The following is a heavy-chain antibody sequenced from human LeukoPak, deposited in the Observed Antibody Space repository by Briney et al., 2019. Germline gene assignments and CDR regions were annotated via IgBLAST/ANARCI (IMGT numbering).Heavy chain of an antibody. V-gene: IGHV1-18*01. J-gene: IGHJ3*02. CDR2: ISAYNGNT. CDR1: GYTFTSYG. Sequence: SVKVSCKASGYTFTSYGIAWVRQAPGQGLEWIGWISAYNGNTNYAQKLQGGVTMTTDTSTNTAYMELRSLRSDDTAVYYCARVYYDFWSGYEYDAFDIWGQGTMVTVS. CDR3: ARVYYDFWSGYEYDAFDI. D-gene: IGHD3-3*01.